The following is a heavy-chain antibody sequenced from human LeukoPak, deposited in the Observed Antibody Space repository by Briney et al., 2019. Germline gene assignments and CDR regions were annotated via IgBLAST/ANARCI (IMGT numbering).Heavy chain of an antibody. Sequence: GESLKISCKGFRYSLSTYWIGWVRQMPGRGLEWMGIIYPGDYTTQYTSSFQGQVTISVDKSTGTAYLQWSSLKASDTAMYYCASRDYGNTWSDPWGQGTLVTVSS. CDR2: IYPGDYTT. J-gene: IGHJ5*02. CDR1: RYSLSTYW. V-gene: IGHV5-51*01. CDR3: ASRDYGNTWSDP. D-gene: IGHD4/OR15-4a*01.